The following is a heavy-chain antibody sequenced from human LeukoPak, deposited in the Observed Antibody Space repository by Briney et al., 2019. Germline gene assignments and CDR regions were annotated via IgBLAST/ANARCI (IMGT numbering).Heavy chain of an antibody. Sequence: VASVKVSCKPSLYTFTGYYMHWVRQAPRHGLEWMGWINPNSVGTNYTQKFQGRVTMTRDTSLSTAYMELSRLRSDDTAVYYCARARGYCSGGSCYSVHAFDIWGQGTMVTVSS. D-gene: IGHD2-15*01. CDR3: ARARGYCSGGSCYSVHAFDI. CDR1: LYTFTGYY. CDR2: INPNSVGT. V-gene: IGHV1-2*02. J-gene: IGHJ3*02.